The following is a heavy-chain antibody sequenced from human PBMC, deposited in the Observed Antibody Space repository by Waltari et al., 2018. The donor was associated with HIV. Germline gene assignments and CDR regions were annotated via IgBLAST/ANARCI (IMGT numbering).Heavy chain of an antibody. J-gene: IGHJ4*02. CDR2: ISSSGSTI. Sequence: QVQLVESGGGLVKPGGSMRLSCDASASPFSDYYLCWARQAPGKGLEWVSYISSSGSTIYYADSVKGRFTISRDNAKNSLYLQMNSLRAEDTAVYYCARDQRGHRGVTTSWGQGTLVTVSS. V-gene: IGHV3-11*04. D-gene: IGHD4-17*01. CDR3: ARDQRGHRGVTTS. CDR1: ASPFSDYY.